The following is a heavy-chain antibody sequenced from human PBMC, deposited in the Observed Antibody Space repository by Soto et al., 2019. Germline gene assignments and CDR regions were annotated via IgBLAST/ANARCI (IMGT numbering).Heavy chain of an antibody. Sequence: ASVKVSCKVSGYTLTELSMHWVRQAPGKGLEWMGGFDPEDGETIYAQKFQGRVTMTEDTSPDTAYMELSSLRSEDTAGYYCATCRAKYSGSSVAFDIWGQGTTVTVSS. CDR2: FDPEDGET. V-gene: IGHV1-24*01. CDR3: ATCRAKYSGSSVAFDI. D-gene: IGHD6-13*01. J-gene: IGHJ6*02. CDR1: GYTLTELS.